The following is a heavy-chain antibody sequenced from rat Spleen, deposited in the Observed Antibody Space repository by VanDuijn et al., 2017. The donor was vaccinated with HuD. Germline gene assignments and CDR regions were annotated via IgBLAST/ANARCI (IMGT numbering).Heavy chain of an antibody. CDR2: IWGDGST. CDR3: ARLLGEAY. D-gene: IGHD5-1*01. J-gene: IGHJ3*01. Sequence: QVQLKESGPGLVQPSETLSLTCTVSGFSLTSYSVSWVRQPPGKGLEWMGGIWGDGSTDYNSALKSRLSISRDTSKSQVFLKMDSLQSEDTAMYFCARLLGEAYWGQGTLVTVSS. V-gene: IGHV2-15*01. CDR1: GFSLTSYS.